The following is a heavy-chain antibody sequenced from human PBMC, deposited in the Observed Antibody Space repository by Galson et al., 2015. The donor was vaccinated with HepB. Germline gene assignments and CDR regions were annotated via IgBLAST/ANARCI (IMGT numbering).Heavy chain of an antibody. CDR1: TFIFSTYS. D-gene: IGHD3-22*01. J-gene: IGHJ5*02. CDR3: ATITMMMVVINP. CDR2: ISSSSTTI. Sequence: SLRLSCAASTFIFSTYSMNWVRQAPGKGLEWISYISSSSTTIYYADSAKGRFTISRDNAKNSLYLQMNSLRAADTAVYFCATITMMMVVINPWGQGTLVTVSS. V-gene: IGHV3-48*04.